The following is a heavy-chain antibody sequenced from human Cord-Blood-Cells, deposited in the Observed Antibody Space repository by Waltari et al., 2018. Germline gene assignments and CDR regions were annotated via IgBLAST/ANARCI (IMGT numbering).Heavy chain of an antibody. V-gene: IGHV4-34*01. Sequence: QVQLQQWGAGLLKPSETLSLTCAVYGGSFSGYYWSWSRQPPGKGLEWIGEIKHSGSTNYNPSLKSRVTISVDTSKNQFSLKLSSVTAADTAVYYCARGGGDYGDYDAFDIWGQGTMVTVSS. D-gene: IGHD4-17*01. CDR3: ARGGGDYGDYDAFDI. CDR1: GGSFSGYY. J-gene: IGHJ3*02. CDR2: IKHSGST.